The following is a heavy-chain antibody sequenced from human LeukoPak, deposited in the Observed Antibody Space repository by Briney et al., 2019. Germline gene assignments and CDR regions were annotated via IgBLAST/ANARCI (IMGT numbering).Heavy chain of an antibody. CDR1: GVSISSYY. D-gene: IGHD3-16*01. Sequence: SETLSLTCTVSGVSISSYYCNWIRQPAGQGLEWIGRIYTSGSTNYNPSLTSRVTISVYVSKNQFYLTLNSSTAAATAASYCSRGGDYDYVWGRRWPHYYFDYWGQGTLVTVSS. CDR2: IYTSGST. CDR3: SRGGDYDYVWGRRWPHYYFDY. V-gene: IGHV4-4*07. J-gene: IGHJ4*02.